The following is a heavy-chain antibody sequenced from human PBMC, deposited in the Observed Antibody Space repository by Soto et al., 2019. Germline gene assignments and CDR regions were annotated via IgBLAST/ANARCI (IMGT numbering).Heavy chain of an antibody. Sequence: PGGSLRLSCAASGFTFSSYSMNWVLQAPGKGLEWVSSISSSSSYIYYADSVKGRFTISRDNAKNSLYLQMNSLRAEDTAVYYCARDSGIVGVVINPNDYWGQGT. J-gene: IGHJ4*02. CDR2: ISSSSSYI. V-gene: IGHV3-21*01. CDR1: GFTFSSYS. D-gene: IGHD3-3*02. CDR3: ARDSGIVGVVINPNDY.